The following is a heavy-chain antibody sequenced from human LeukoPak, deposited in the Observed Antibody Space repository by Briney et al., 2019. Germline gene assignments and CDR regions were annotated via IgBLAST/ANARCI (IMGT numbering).Heavy chain of an antibody. V-gene: IGHV3-23*01. D-gene: IGHD6-13*01. CDR2: ISGSGGSA. Sequence: GGSLRLSCAASGFTFSSYAMSWVRQAPGKGLEWVSAISGSGGSAYYADSVKGRFTISRDNSKNTLYLQMNSLRAEDTAVYYCAKFEYSSSWYSDYWGQGTLVTVPS. CDR3: AKFEYSSSWYSDY. J-gene: IGHJ4*02. CDR1: GFTFSSYA.